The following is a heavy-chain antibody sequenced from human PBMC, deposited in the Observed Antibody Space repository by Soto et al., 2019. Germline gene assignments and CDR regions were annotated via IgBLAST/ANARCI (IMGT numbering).Heavy chain of an antibody. CDR2: ISSNGGST. V-gene: IGHV3-64D*08. J-gene: IGHJ6*02. Sequence: GGSLRLSCSASGFTFSSYAMHWVRQAPGKGLEYVSAISSNGGSTYYADSVKGRFTISRDNSKNTLYLQMSSLRAEDTAVYYCVKVLEVGATNGYYGMDVWGQGTTVTV. CDR1: GFTFSSYA. D-gene: IGHD1-26*01. CDR3: VKVLEVGATNGYYGMDV.